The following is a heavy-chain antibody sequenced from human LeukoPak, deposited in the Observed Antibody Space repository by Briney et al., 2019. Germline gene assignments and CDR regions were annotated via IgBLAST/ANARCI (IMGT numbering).Heavy chain of an antibody. Sequence: PGGSLRLSCVASGFTFSTYWMSWVRQAPGKGLEWVANIKHDGSEKYYVDSVKGRFTISRDNAKNSLYLQMSSLRAEDTAVYYCARAYYDSSGYYYVYFDYWGQGTLVTVSS. V-gene: IGHV3-7*01. CDR2: IKHDGSEK. CDR3: ARAYYDSSGYYYVYFDY. D-gene: IGHD3-22*01. CDR1: GFTFSTYW. J-gene: IGHJ4*02.